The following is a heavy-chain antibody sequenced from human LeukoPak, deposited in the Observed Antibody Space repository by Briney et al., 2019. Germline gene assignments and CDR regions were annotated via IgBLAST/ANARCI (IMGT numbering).Heavy chain of an antibody. CDR3: AELGITMIGGV. CDR2: ITSSSYI. V-gene: IGHV3-21*01. Sequence: GGSLRLSCAASGFSFSSYSMNWVRQAPGKGLEWVSSITSSSYIYYADSVKGRFTISRDNAKNSLYLQMNSLRAEDTAVYYCAELGITMIGGVWGKGTTVTISS. J-gene: IGHJ6*04. D-gene: IGHD3-10*02. CDR1: GFSFSSYS.